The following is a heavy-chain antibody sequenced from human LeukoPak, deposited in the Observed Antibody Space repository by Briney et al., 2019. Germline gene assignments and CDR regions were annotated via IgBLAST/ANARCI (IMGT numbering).Heavy chain of an antibody. Sequence: ASVKVSCKASGYTFTSYDINWVRQATGQGLEWMGWMSPDSGYTGYARTFQGRVTLTRNTSVSTAFMELSGLRSEDTAVYYCEIYTGYDSFWGQGTLVTVSS. CDR2: MSPDSGYT. CDR1: GYTFTSYD. CDR3: EIYTGYDSF. J-gene: IGHJ4*02. D-gene: IGHD5-12*01. V-gene: IGHV1-8*01.